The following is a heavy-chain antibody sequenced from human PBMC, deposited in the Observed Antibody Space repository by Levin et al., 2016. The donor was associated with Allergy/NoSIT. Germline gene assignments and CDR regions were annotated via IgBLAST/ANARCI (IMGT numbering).Heavy chain of an antibody. J-gene: IGHJ3*01. V-gene: IGHV4-39*01. CDR2: FYYDGSS. D-gene: IGHD6-19*01. CDR3: ARPYYSRGWPYYDGFGF. CDR1: GDSISDSTHF. Sequence: SETLSLTCTVSGDSISDSTHFWGWIRQPPGKGLEWIGSFYYDGSSYYNPSLKSRVTLSVDTSKNQFSLQMSSVTAADTAVYFCARPYYSRGWPYYDGFGFWGQGTMVTVSS.